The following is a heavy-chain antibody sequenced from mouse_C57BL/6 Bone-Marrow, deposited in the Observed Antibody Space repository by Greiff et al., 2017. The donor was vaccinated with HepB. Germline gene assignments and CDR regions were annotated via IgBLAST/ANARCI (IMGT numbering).Heavy chain of an antibody. V-gene: IGHV1-81*01. CDR2: IYPRSGNT. CDR3: ARGGKTDAMDY. CDR1: GYTFTSYG. D-gene: IGHD2-1*01. Sequence: VKLMESGAELARPGASVKLSCKASGYTFTSYGISWVKQRTGQGLEWIGEIYPRSGNTYYNEKFKGKATLTADKSSSTAYMELRSLTSEDSAVYFCARGGKTDAMDYWGQGTSVTVSS. J-gene: IGHJ4*01.